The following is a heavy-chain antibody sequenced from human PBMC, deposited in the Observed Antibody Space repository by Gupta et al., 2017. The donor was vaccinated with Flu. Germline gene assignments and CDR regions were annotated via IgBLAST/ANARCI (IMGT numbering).Heavy chain of an antibody. Sequence: QLQLQESGPGLVKPSETLSLTCTVSGGSISSSSYYWGWLRQPPGKGLEWIGSIYYSGSTYYNPSLKSRVTISVDTSKNQFSLKRSSVTAADTAVYYCARQIASSGYYGGNFRHGGQGTLVTVSS. D-gene: IGHD3-22*01. CDR2: IYYSGST. J-gene: IGHJ1*01. CDR1: GGSISSSSYY. CDR3: ARQIASSGYYGGNFRH. V-gene: IGHV4-39*01.